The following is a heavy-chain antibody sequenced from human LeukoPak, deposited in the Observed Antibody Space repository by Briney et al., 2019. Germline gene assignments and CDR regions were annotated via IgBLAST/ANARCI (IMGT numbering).Heavy chain of an antibody. Sequence: ASVKVPCKASGYTFTSYGISWVRQAPGQGLEWMGWISAYNGNTNYAQKLQGRVTVTTDTSTSTAYMELRSLRSDDTALYYCARFYCSSTSCSINFYYGMDVWGQGTTVTVSS. V-gene: IGHV1-18*01. D-gene: IGHD2-2*01. CDR3: ARFYCSSTSCSINFYYGMDV. CDR1: GYTFTSYG. CDR2: ISAYNGNT. J-gene: IGHJ6*02.